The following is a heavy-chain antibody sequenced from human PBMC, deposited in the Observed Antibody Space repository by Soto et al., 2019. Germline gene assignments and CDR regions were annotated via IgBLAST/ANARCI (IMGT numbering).Heavy chain of an antibody. CDR2: ISGYNGNT. Sequence: GASVKVSCKASGYTFTNYGVSWVRQAPGQGLEWMGWISGYNGNTNHAQKLQGRVTMTTDTSTSTAYMELRSLRSDDTAVYYCARDFPMVRGGHSWFDPWGQGTLVTVSS. J-gene: IGHJ5*02. CDR3: ARDFPMVRGGHSWFDP. CDR1: GYTFTNYG. D-gene: IGHD3-10*01. V-gene: IGHV1-18*01.